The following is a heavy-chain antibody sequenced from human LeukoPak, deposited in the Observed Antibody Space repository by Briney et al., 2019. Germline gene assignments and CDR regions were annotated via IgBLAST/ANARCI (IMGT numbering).Heavy chain of an antibody. Sequence: GGSLRLSCAASGFTFSSYGMSWVRQAPGKGLEWVSAITGTSHITYYADSVKGRFTISRDNSKNTLYLQMNSLRAEDTAVYYCAELGITMIGGVWGKGTTVTISS. V-gene: IGHV3-23*01. CDR2: ITGTSHIT. CDR3: AELGITMIGGV. D-gene: IGHD3-10*02. CDR1: GFTFSSYG. J-gene: IGHJ6*04.